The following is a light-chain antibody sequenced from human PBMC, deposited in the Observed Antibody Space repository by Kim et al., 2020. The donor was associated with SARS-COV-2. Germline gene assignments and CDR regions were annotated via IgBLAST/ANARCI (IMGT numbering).Light chain of an antibody. J-gene: IGLJ3*02. CDR3: QTWGTGIWV. CDR1: SGHSSYA. Sequence: SVKLTCTLSSGHSSYAIAWHQQQPEKGPRYLMKLNSDGSHSKGDGIPDRFSGSSSGAERYLTISSRQSEDEADYYCQTWGTGIWVFGGGTQLTVL. V-gene: IGLV4-69*01. CDR2: LNSDGSH.